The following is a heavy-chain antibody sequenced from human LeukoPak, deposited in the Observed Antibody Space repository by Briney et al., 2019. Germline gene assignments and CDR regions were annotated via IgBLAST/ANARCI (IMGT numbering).Heavy chain of an antibody. CDR3: ARALRYSSTWYFDL. Sequence: SETLSLTCTVSGGSVGSGDYYWTWIRQPPGAGLVWIGYFRNRGGTYYSPSLRSRLTISIDTSKNQFSLNLRSVTAADTAVYYCARALRYSSTWYFDLWGRGTLVTVSS. V-gene: IGHV4-30-4*08. D-gene: IGHD6-13*01. CDR1: GGSVGSGDYY. CDR2: FRNRGGT. J-gene: IGHJ2*01.